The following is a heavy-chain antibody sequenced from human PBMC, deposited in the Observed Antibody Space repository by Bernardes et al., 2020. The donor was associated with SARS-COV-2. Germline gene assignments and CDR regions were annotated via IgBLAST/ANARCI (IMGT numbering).Heavy chain of an antibody. CDR2: INPNSGGT. CDR1: GYTFTGYY. J-gene: IGHJ3*02. CDR3: ARAGDCGGDCYTDAFDI. V-gene: IGHV1-2*04. Sequence: ASVKVSCKASGYTFTGYYMHWVRQAPGQGLEWMGWINPNSGGTNYAQKFQGWVTMTRDTSISTAYMELSRLRSDDTAVYYCARAGDCGGDCYTDAFDIWGQGTMVTVSS. D-gene: IGHD2-21*01.